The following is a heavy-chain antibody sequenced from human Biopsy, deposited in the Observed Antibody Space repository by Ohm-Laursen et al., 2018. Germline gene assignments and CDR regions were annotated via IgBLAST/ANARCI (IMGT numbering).Heavy chain of an antibody. CDR3: ARTPGKAVAGRFLDL. J-gene: IGHJ2*01. D-gene: IGHD6-19*01. V-gene: IGHV4-4*07. CDR1: GGSTNDYF. CDR2: INSSGGS. Sequence: SETLSLTCSVSGGSTNDYFWSWIRQPAGETLEWIGSINSSGGSSYNPSLKSRISMSMDTYNNQFSLTLTSLTAADTAVYYCARTPGKAVAGRFLDLWGRGTLVTVSS.